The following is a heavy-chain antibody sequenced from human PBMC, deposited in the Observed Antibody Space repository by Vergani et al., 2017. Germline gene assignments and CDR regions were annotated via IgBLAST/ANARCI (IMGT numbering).Heavy chain of an antibody. V-gene: IGHV4-4*02. Sequence: QVQLQESGPGLVKPSGTLSLTCAVSGGYISSSNWWSWVRQPPGKGLEWMGEIYHSGSTNYNPSRKSRVTISVDKSNNQFSLKLSSVTAADTAVYYCAGVITIFGADQILDYWGQGTLVTVSS. CDR1: GGYISSSNW. CDR2: IYHSGST. CDR3: AGVITIFGADQILDY. D-gene: IGHD3-3*01. J-gene: IGHJ4*02.